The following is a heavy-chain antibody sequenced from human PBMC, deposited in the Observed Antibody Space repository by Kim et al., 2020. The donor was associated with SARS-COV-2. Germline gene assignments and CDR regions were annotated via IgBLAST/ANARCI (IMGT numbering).Heavy chain of an antibody. CDR1: GFTVSSNY. CDR3: ARDLPQLRYFDWPITHYYGMDV. J-gene: IGHJ6*02. V-gene: IGHV3-53*01. D-gene: IGHD3-9*01. CDR2: IYSGGST. Sequence: GGSLRLSCAASGFTVSSNYMSWVRQAPGKGLEWVSVIYSGGSTYYADSVKGRFNISRDNSKNTLYLQMNSLRAEDTAVYYCARDLPQLRYFDWPITHYYGMDVWGQGTTVTVSS.